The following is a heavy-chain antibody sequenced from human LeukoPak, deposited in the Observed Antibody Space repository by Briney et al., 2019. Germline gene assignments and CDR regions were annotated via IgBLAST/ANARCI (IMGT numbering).Heavy chain of an antibody. V-gene: IGHV1-46*01. Sequence: GASVKVSCKASGYTFTSYYMHWGRQAPGQGLEWMGIINPSGGRTSYEKKFQGRVTMTRETSTSTVYMELSSLRSEDTAVYYCATPSPYSSGWYRRDDLDYWGQGTLVTVSS. CDR2: INPSGGRT. J-gene: IGHJ4*02. CDR1: GYTFTSYY. D-gene: IGHD6-19*01. CDR3: ATPSPYSSGWYRRDDLDY.